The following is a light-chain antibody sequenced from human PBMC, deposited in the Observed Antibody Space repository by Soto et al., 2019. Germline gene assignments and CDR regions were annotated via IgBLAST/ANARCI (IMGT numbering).Light chain of an antibody. V-gene: IGLV1-51*01. CDR1: GSNIGSNS. CDR2: DSN. Sequence: QSVLTQPPSVSAAPGQRVSISCSGSGSNIGSNSVCWYQQLPGAAPKLLIFDSNKRPSGSPDRFSGSKSGTSATLGISGLQTGDEADYFCATWDSDVSYVVFGGGTKLTAL. J-gene: IGLJ2*01. CDR3: ATWDSDVSYVV.